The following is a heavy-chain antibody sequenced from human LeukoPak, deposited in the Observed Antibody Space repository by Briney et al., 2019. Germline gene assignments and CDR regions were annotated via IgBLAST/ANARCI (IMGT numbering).Heavy chain of an antibody. CDR3: ARGNRYYDILTGYYPLYYFDY. D-gene: IGHD3-9*01. V-gene: IGHV1-46*01. J-gene: IGHJ4*02. CDR1: GYTFTSYG. CDR2: INPSGGST. Sequence: ASVKVSCKASGYTFTSYGFSWVRQAPGQGLEWMGIINPSGGSTSYAQKFQGRVTMTRDTSTSTVYMELSSLRSEDTAVYYCARGNRYYDILTGYYPLYYFDYWGQGTLVTVSS.